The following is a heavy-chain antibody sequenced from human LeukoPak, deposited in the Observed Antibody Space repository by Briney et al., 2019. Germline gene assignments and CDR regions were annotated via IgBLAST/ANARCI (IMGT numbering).Heavy chain of an antibody. J-gene: IGHJ4*02. CDR2: IYHSGST. CDR1: GGSITSYNW. D-gene: IGHD3-10*01. Sequence: SGTLSLTCAVSGGSITSYNWWSWVRQPPGKGLEWIGEIYHSGSTNYNPSLKSRVTISVDKFKNQFSLRLSSVTAADTAVYYCARQYYGSGSYFDYWGQGSLVTVSS. V-gene: IGHV4-4*02. CDR3: ARQYYGSGSYFDY.